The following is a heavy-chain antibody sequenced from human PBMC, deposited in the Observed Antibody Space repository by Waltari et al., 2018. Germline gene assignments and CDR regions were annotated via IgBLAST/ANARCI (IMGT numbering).Heavy chain of an antibody. CDR2: IYYSGST. CDR1: GGSITSSSYY. CDR3: ARDSRASYYYYYMDV. Sequence: QLQLQESGPGLVKPSETLSLTCTVSGGSITSSSYYWGWIRQPPGKGLEWIGSIYYSGSTDYNPSLKSRVTISVDTSKNQFSLKLSSVTAADTAVYYCARDSRASYYYYYMDVWGKGTTVTISS. V-gene: IGHV4-39*07. J-gene: IGHJ6*03.